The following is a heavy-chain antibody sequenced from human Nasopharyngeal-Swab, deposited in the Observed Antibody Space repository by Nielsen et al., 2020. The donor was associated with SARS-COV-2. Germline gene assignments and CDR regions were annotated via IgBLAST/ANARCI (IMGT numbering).Heavy chain of an antibody. D-gene: IGHD6-13*01. J-gene: IGHJ6*02. V-gene: IGHV1-3*01. CDR3: SRERLAAADRYGMDV. CDR1: GYTFTSYA. CDR2: INAGNGNT. Sequence: ASAKVSCKASGYTFTSYAMHWVRQAPAQRLEWMGWINAGNGNTKYSQKSQGRVTITRDTSASTAYMELSSLRSEDTAVYYCSRERLAAADRYGMDVWGQGTTVTVSS.